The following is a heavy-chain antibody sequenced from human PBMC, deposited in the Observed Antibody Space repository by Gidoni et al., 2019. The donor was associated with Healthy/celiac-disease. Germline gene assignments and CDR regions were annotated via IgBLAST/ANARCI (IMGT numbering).Heavy chain of an antibody. Sequence: QVQLQESGPGLVQPSQSLSLPCPFSGGSLSSGGYYWNWIRQHPGKGLEWIGYINYSGSTYYNPSLKSRVNIPEDTSKNQFSLKLSSVTAADTAVYYWARWGVPVMGVDYWGQGTLVTVSS. CDR1: GGSLSSGGYY. V-gene: IGHV4-31*03. CDR3: ARWGVPVMGVDY. J-gene: IGHJ4*02. CDR2: INYSGST. D-gene: IGHD3-16*01.